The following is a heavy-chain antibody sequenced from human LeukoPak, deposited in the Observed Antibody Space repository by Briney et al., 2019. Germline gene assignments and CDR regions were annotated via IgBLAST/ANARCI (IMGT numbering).Heavy chain of an antibody. D-gene: IGHD3-22*01. V-gene: IGHV3-21*01. CDR1: GFTFSSYS. J-gene: IGHJ4*02. Sequence: GGSLRLSCAASGFTFSSYSMNWVRQAPGKGLEWVSSISSSSSYIYYADSVKGRFTISRDNAKNSLYLQMNSLRAEDTAVYYYARDYYDSSGPTYYDYWGQGTLVTVSS. CDR2: ISSSSSYI. CDR3: ARDYYDSSGPTYYDY.